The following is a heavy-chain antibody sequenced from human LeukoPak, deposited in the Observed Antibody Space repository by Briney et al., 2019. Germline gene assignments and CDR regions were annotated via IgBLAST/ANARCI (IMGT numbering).Heavy chain of an antibody. D-gene: IGHD2-2*01. J-gene: IGHJ6*02. CDR1: GFTFSSYA. CDR2: ISGSGGST. CDR3: AKGSQLLLDGLDV. V-gene: IGHV3-23*01. Sequence: GGSLRLSCAASGFTFSSYAMSWVRQAPGKGLEWVSTISGSGGSTYYADSVKGRFTTSRDSSRNTLFLQMNSLRAEDTAVYYCAKGSQLLLDGLDVWGQGTTVTVSS.